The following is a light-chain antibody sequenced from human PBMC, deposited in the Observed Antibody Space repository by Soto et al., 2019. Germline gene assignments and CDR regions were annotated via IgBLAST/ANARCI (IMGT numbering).Light chain of an antibody. CDR1: QSVSSN. Sequence: EIVMTQSPATLSVSPGERATLSCRASQSVSSNLAWYQQKPGQAPMLLIYGASTSATGIPARFSGSGSGTEFTLNISGLQSEDFAVYYCQQYNNWPRTFGQGTKVDIK. V-gene: IGKV3-15*01. J-gene: IGKJ1*01. CDR2: GAS. CDR3: QQYNNWPRT.